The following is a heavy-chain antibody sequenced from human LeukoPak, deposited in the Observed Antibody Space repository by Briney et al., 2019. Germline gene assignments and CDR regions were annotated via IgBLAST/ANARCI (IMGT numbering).Heavy chain of an antibody. CDR1: GFTFSNYA. CDR2: IRFNGN. D-gene: IGHD7-27*01. V-gene: IGHV3-30*02. J-gene: IGHJ4*02. Sequence: PGGSLRLSCAASGFTFSNYAIHWVRQAPGKGLEWVASIRFNGNFYADYVKGRFTISRDNSKSTVSLQMDTLRTEDTALYHCARENWDFDFWGQGTLVTVSS. CDR3: ARENWDFDF.